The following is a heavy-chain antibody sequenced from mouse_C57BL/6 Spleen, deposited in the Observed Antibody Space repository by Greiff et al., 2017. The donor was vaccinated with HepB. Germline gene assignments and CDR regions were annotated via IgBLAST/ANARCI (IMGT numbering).Heavy chain of an antibody. Sequence: EVQVVESGPELVKPGASVKIPCKASGYTFTDYNMDWVKQSHGKSLEWIGDINPNNGGTIYNQKFKGKATLTVDKSSSTAYMELRSLTSEDTAVYYCARSYGSRKPLAWFAYWGQGTLVTVSA. V-gene: IGHV1-18*01. J-gene: IGHJ3*01. CDR3: ARSYGSRKPLAWFAY. D-gene: IGHD1-1*01. CDR2: INPNNGGT. CDR1: GYTFTDYN.